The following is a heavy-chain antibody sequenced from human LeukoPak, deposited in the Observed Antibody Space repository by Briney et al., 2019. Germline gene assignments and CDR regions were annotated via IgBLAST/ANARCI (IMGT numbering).Heavy chain of an antibody. CDR1: GGSISSYY. D-gene: IGHD3-9*01. Sequence: SETLSLTCTVSGGSISSYYWTWIRQPAGKGLEWIGRMYASGSTNYNPSLKSRVTMSVDTSKNQFSLKLRSVTAADTAMYYCARALVPCYDILTGYYKHPIDAFDIWGQGKMVTVSS. CDR2: MYASGST. CDR3: ARALVPCYDILTGYYKHPIDAFDI. J-gene: IGHJ3*02. V-gene: IGHV4-4*07.